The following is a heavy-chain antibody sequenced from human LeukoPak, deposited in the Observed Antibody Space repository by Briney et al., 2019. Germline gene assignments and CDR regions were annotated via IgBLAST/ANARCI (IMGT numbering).Heavy chain of an antibody. CDR3: ARAYLIDY. D-gene: IGHD3-16*01. J-gene: IGHJ4*02. CDR2: IPHDGSNK. Sequence: TGGSLRLSCAASGFTFSSYGMYWVRQAPGKGLEWVAVIPHDGSNKYYADSVKGRFTISRDNSKNTLYLRMNSLRAEDTAVYYCARAYLIDYWGQGTLVTVSS. CDR1: GFTFSSYG. V-gene: IGHV3-30*03.